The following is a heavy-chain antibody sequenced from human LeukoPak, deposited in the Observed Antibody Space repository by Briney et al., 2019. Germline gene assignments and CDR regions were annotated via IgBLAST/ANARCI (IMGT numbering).Heavy chain of an antibody. V-gene: IGHV1-18*01. Sequence: ASVKVSCKASGYTFTSYGISWVRQAPGQGLEWMGWISAYNGNTNYAQKLQGRVTMTTDTSTSTAYMELRSLRSDDTAVYYCARVRRLTIVGATWAFDIWGQGTMVTVSS. D-gene: IGHD1-26*01. CDR2: ISAYNGNT. J-gene: IGHJ3*02. CDR3: ARVRRLTIVGATWAFDI. CDR1: GYTFTSYG.